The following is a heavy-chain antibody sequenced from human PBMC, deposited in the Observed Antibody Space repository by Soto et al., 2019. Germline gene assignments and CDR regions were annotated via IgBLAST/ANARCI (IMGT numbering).Heavy chain of an antibody. J-gene: IGHJ4*02. V-gene: IGHV4-59*01. CDR1: GGSISSYY. CDR2: ISYTGST. CDR3: ARVNSYSSSWSHDY. Sequence: TSETLSLTCTVSGGSISSYYWSWIRQPPGKGLEWIGYISYTGSTDYNPSLKSRVTISLDTSKNQFSLKLSSVTAADTALYYCARVNSYSSSWSHDYWGQGALVTVSS. D-gene: IGHD6-13*01.